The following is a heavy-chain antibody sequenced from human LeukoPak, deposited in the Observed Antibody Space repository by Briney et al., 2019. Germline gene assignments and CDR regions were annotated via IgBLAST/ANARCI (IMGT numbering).Heavy chain of an antibody. CDR2: TYYSGST. V-gene: IGHV4-59*01. J-gene: IGHJ3*02. D-gene: IGHD3-16*01. CDR3: ARSYDYVWGAIPRAFDI. Sequence: SETLSLTCTVSGGSINSYYWSWIRQPPGKGLEWIGYTYYSGSTNYNPSLKSRVTISVDTSKNQFSLKLSSVTAADTAVYYCARSYDYVWGAIPRAFDIWGQGTMVTVSS. CDR1: GGSINSYY.